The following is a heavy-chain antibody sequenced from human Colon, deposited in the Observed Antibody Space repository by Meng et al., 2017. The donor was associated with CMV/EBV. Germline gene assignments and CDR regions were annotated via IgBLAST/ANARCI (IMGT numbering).Heavy chain of an antibody. CDR2: INPNNGET. Sequence: ASVKVSCKASGFTFTGYYMQWVRQAPGQGLEWMGWINPNNGETLYAQDFQGRVTMTRDTSINTYYMELSGLTSDDTAVYYCARGKRAQFLVGGWFDPWGQGTQVTVSS. V-gene: IGHV1-2*02. CDR3: ARGKRAQFLVGGWFDP. CDR1: GFTFTGYY. D-gene: IGHD3-10*01. J-gene: IGHJ5*02.